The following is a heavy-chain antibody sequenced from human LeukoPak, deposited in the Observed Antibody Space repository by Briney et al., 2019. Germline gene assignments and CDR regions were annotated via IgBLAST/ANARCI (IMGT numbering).Heavy chain of an antibody. CDR3: ARQSYCGGDCYWDAFDY. CDR2: IYYSGNT. J-gene: IGHJ4*02. V-gene: IGHV4-59*08. D-gene: IGHD2-21*02. Sequence: SETLSLTCTVSGGSISSNYWSWIRQPPEKGLEWIGYIYYSGNTNYNSSLKSRVTISVDTSKNQFSLKLSSVTAADTAVYYCARQSYCGGDCYWDAFDYWGQGTLVTVSS. CDR1: GGSISSNY.